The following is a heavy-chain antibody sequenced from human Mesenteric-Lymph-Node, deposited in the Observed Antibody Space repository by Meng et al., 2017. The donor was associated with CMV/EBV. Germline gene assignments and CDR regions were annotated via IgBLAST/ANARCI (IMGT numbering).Heavy chain of an antibody. V-gene: IGHV3-23*01. CDR1: GFTFSNYA. CDR2: ISGSGGLT. J-gene: IGHJ4*02. CDR3: VRDLRHLPDC. Sequence: GESLKISCAASGFTFSNYAMSWVRQAPGKGLEWVSSISGSGGLTYYADSVKGRFTISRDNSRNTLFVQVNSLRAEDTAVYYCVRDLRHLPDCWGQGMLVTVSS.